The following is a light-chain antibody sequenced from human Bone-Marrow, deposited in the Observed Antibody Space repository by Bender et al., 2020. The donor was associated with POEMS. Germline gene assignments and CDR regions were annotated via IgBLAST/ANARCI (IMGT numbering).Light chain of an antibody. CDR1: SSNIGAHA. Sequence: QSVLTQPPSASGTPGQRVTISCSGGSSNIGAHAVNWYQPLPGPAPKLLLYSSHRRPSEVPDRFSGSRSGTSASLAISGLQSEDEADYYCAVWDDSLNGWVFGGGTKLTVL. CDR2: SSH. J-gene: IGLJ3*02. CDR3: AVWDDSLNGWV. V-gene: IGLV1-44*01.